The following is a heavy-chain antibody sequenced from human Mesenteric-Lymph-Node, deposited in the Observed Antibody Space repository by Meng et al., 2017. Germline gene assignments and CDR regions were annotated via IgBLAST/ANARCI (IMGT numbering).Heavy chain of an antibody. V-gene: IGHV1-46*01. Sequence: ASVKVSCKASGYSFTSYYIHWARQAPGQGLEWMGIINPSGGSTSYAQKFQGRVTMTRDTSTSTAYMELSSLRSEDTAVYYCARVPPYYYGSGSYYGRGWFDPWGQGTQVTVSS. D-gene: IGHD3-10*01. CDR3: ARVPPYYYGSGSYYGRGWFDP. J-gene: IGHJ5*01. CDR1: GYSFTSYY. CDR2: INPSGGST.